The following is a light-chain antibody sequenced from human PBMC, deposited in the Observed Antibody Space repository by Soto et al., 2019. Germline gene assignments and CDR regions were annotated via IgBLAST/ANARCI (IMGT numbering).Light chain of an antibody. CDR2: GAS. CDR3: QQYGSSLYT. Sequence: EIVLTQSPGTLSLSPGERATLSCRASQSVSSSYLAWYQQKPGQAPRLLIYGASSRATGIPDRFSGSGSGTDFHLTISRLEHEDVAVYYCQQYGSSLYTFGQGTKLEIK. J-gene: IGKJ2*01. CDR1: QSVSSSY. V-gene: IGKV3-20*01.